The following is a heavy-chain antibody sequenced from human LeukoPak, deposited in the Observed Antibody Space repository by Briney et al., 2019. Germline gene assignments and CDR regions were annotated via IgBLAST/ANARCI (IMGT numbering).Heavy chain of an antibody. CDR1: GGSFSGYY. CDR2: INHSGST. CDR3: ARIRGEWEILQFYYYYMDV. J-gene: IGHJ6*03. Sequence: SETLSLTCAVYGGSFSGYYWSWIRQPPGKGLEWIGEINHSGSTNYNPSLKSRVTILVDTSKNQFSLNLSSVTAADTAVYYCARIRGEWEILQFYYYYMDVWGKGTTVTVSS. D-gene: IGHD1-26*01. V-gene: IGHV4-34*01.